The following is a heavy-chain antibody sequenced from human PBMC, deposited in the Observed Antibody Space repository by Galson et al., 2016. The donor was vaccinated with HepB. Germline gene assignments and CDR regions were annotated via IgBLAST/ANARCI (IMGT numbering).Heavy chain of an antibody. CDR1: GFTFSSYG. V-gene: IGHV3-30*03. J-gene: IGHJ6*02. CDR3: ARDPDYDFWSGYRGGMDV. D-gene: IGHD3-3*01. CDR2: ISYDGSNK. Sequence: SLRLSCAASGFTFSSYGMHWVRQAPGKGLEWVAIISYDGSNKDYADSVKGRFTISRDNSKNTLYLQMGSLRAEDTAVFYCARDPDYDFWSGYRGGMDVWGQGTTVTVSS.